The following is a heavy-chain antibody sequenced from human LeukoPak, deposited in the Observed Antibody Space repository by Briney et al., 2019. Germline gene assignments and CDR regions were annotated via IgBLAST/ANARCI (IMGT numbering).Heavy chain of an antibody. CDR1: GFTLSSYA. CDR3: ANGGVRSGSYYVPYYFDY. V-gene: IGHV3-23*01. D-gene: IGHD1-26*01. Sequence: GGSLRLSCAASGFTLSSYAVSWVRQAPGKGLEWVSAISGSGGSTYYADSVKGRFTISRDNSKNTLYLQMNSLRAEDTAVYYCANGGVRSGSYYVPYYFDYWGQGTLVTVSS. J-gene: IGHJ4*02. CDR2: ISGSGGST.